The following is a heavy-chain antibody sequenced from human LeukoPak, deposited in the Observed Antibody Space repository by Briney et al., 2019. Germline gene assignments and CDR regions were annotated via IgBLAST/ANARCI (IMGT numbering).Heavy chain of an antibody. CDR2: ISSSSTYI. Sequence: PGGSLRLSCAASGFTFSSYWMHWVRQAPGKGLEWVSSISSSSTYIYYIDSVKGRFTISRDNAKNSMDLQMNSLRVEDTAVYYCARDPESDTALVTGDYWGQGTLVTVSS. V-gene: IGHV3-21*01. D-gene: IGHD5-18*01. CDR1: GFTFSSYW. J-gene: IGHJ4*02. CDR3: ARDPESDTALVTGDY.